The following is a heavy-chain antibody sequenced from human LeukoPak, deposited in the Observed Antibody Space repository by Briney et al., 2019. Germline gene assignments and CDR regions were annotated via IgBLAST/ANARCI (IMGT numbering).Heavy chain of an antibody. Sequence: SETLSLTCAVYGGSFSGYYWSWIRQPPRKGLEWIGEINHSGSTNYNPSLKSRVTISVDTSKNQFSLKLSSVTAADTAVYYCARGHRYYGMDVWGRGTTVTVSS. CDR2: INHSGST. CDR3: ARGHRYYGMDV. V-gene: IGHV4-34*01. J-gene: IGHJ6*04. CDR1: GGSFSGYY.